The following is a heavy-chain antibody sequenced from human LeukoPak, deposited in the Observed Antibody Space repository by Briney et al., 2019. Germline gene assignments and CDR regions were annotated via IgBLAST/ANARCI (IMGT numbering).Heavy chain of an antibody. D-gene: IGHD6-19*01. Sequence: GGSLRLSCAASGFTFRSYAMSWVRQAPGKGLEWVSSIGGSGGTTYYADSVKGRFNIPRDNSKNTLHLQMNSLRAEGTAIYYCAKLEYSSLLGAFDIWGLGTMVTVSS. CDR1: GFTFRSYA. V-gene: IGHV3-23*01. CDR2: IGGSGGTT. CDR3: AKLEYSSLLGAFDI. J-gene: IGHJ3*02.